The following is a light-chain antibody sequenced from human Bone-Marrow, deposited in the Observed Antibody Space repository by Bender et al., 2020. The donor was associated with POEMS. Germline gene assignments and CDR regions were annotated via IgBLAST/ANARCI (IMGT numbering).Light chain of an antibody. CDR3: YSTDSSDTHNV. J-gene: IGLJ2*01. Sequence: SYALTQPPSVSVSPGQTARITCSGDALPTKYVYWYQQKSGQAPVLVIYEDSERPSGLPERFSGSSSGTMATLTISGAQVEDEADYYCYSTDSSDTHNVFGGGTKLTVL. CDR2: EDS. CDR1: ALPTKY. V-gene: IGLV3-10*01.